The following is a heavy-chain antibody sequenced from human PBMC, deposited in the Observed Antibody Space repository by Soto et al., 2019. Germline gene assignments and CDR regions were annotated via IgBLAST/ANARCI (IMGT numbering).Heavy chain of an antibody. D-gene: IGHD6-19*01. CDR3: VKRAVTGVWWFFDH. J-gene: IGHJ4*02. CDR1: GFIFSDYA. V-gene: IGHV3-23*04. CDR2: IGVSGGDT. Sequence: EVQLVESGGDLVQPGGSLRLSCVASGFIFSDYAMTWVRQAPGKGLEWVSTIGVSGGDTYYADSVKGRFTITRDNSKNTVYVQMRSLRAEDTAGYYCVKRAVTGVWWFFDHWGQGALVDVSS.